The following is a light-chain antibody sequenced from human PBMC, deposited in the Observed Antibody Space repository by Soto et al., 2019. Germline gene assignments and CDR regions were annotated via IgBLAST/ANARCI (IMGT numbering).Light chain of an antibody. V-gene: IGKV3-20*01. CDR2: GAS. Sequence: EIVFTQSPGTLSFSPGERATLSFRASQSVSSSYLAWYQQKPGQAPRLLIYGASSRATGIPDRFSGSGSGTDFTLTISSLQPDDFATYYCQHYNSYSEAFGQGTKVDIK. J-gene: IGKJ1*01. CDR1: QSVSSSY. CDR3: QHYNSYSEA.